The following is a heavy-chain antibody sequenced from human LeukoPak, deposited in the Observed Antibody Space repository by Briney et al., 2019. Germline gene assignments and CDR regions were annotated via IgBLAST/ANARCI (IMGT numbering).Heavy chain of an antibody. D-gene: IGHD6-19*01. CDR1: GFTFSSFA. Sequence: GGSLRLSCAASGFTFSSFAMSWVRQAPGKGLEWVSGISGSGGSTYYADSVKGRFTISRDNSKNTVYLQMNSLRAEDTAVYYCAKTTTGYSSGRFPGWPVDYWGQGTLVTVSS. CDR3: AKTTTGYSSGRFPGWPVDY. V-gene: IGHV3-23*01. J-gene: IGHJ4*02. CDR2: ISGSGGST.